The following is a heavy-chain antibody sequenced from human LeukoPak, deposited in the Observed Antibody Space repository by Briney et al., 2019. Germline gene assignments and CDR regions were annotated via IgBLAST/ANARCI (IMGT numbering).Heavy chain of an antibody. CDR3: ARGYKANYFDF. D-gene: IGHD5-18*01. CDR1: GFTFSDYW. Sequence: PGGSLRLSCAASGFTFSDYWMSWVRRTPGKGLEWVASIKEDGSEKYYVDSVKGRFTISRDNAYNSLYLQMNSLSAEDTAVYYCARGYKANYFDFWGQGILVTVSS. CDR2: IKEDGSEK. J-gene: IGHJ4*02. V-gene: IGHV3-7*02.